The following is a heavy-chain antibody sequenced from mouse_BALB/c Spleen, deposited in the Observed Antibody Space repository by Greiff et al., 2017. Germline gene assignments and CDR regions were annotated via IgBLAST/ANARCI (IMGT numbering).Heavy chain of an antibody. CDR1: GFTFSDYG. J-gene: IGHJ2*01. V-gene: IGHV5-15*02. CDR3: AREGPGFDY. Sequence: EVKLVESGGGLVQPGGSRKLSCAASGFTFSDYGMAWVRQAPGKGPEWVAFISNLAYSIYYADTVTGRFTISRENAKNTLYLEMSSLRSEDTAMYYCAREGPGFDYWGQGTTLTVSS. CDR2: ISNLAYSI.